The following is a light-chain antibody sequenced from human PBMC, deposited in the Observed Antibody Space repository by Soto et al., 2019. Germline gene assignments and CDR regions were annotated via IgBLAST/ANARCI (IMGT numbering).Light chain of an antibody. CDR2: LNSDGSH. J-gene: IGLJ2*01. Sequence: QLVLTQSPSASASLGASVKLTCTLSSGHSSYAIAWHQQQPEKVPRLLMKLNSDGSHSKGDGIPDRFSGSSYGAERSLSISSLQSEDEADYYCQTWGTGIVVFGGGTKLTVL. V-gene: IGLV4-69*01. CDR1: SGHSSYA. CDR3: QTWGTGIVV.